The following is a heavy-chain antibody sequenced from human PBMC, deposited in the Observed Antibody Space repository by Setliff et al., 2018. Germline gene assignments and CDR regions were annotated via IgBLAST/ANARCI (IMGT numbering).Heavy chain of an antibody. J-gene: IGHJ4*02. CDR1: GYTFTNYG. CDR3: ARVESMVRGKNILRHFDY. V-gene: IGHV1-18*01. D-gene: IGHD3-10*01. CDR2: INNYNTNT. Sequence: ASVKVSCKPSGYTFTNYGITWVRQAPGQGLEWMGWINNYNTNTNYAQKLQGRVAMTTDTSTSTAYMELGSLTTDDTAVYYCARVESMVRGKNILRHFDYWGQGIQVTV.